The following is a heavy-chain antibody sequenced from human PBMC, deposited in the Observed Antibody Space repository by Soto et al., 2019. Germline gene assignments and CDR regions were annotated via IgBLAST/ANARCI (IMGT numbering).Heavy chain of an antibody. V-gene: IGHV3-30-3*01. D-gene: IGHD3-22*01. CDR3: ARGDRTGGTIVVVNPPDY. Sequence: LRLSCAASGFTFSSYAMHWVRQAPGKGLEWVAVISYDGSNKYYADSVKGRFTISRDNSKNTLYLQMNSLRAEDTAVYYCARGDRTGGTIVVVNPPDYWGQGTLVTVSS. CDR2: ISYDGSNK. J-gene: IGHJ4*02. CDR1: GFTFSSYA.